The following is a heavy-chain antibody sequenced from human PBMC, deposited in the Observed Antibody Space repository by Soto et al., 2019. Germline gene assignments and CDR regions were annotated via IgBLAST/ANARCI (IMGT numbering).Heavy chain of an antibody. J-gene: IGHJ4*02. D-gene: IGHD2-2*01. CDR1: GFSLSTSGVG. Sequence: QITLKESGPTLVKPTQTLTLTCTFSGFSLSTSGVGVGWIRQPPGKALEWVALIYWDDDKRYSPSLKNRLTITKATSKNQVVLTMTNVDPVDTATYYCAHRRSSRRTYYFDYWGQGTLVTVSS. V-gene: IGHV2-5*02. CDR3: AHRRSSRRTYYFDY. CDR2: IYWDDDK.